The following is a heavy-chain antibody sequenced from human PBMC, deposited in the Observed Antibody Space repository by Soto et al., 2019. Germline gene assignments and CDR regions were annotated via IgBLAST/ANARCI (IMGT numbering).Heavy chain of an antibody. CDR3: ARDKITGLFDY. Sequence: PLEILSLTCAVYGGSFSGYYWTWIRQPPGTGLEWIGEINHSESTNYNPSLKSRVTISVDTSKNQFSLKLTSVTAADTAVYYCARDKITGLFDYWGQGTLVTVSS. J-gene: IGHJ4*02. CDR2: INHSEST. V-gene: IGHV4-34*01. D-gene: IGHD2-8*02. CDR1: GGSFSGYY.